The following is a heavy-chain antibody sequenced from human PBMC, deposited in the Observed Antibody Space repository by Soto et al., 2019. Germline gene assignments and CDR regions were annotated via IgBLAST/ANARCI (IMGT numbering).Heavy chain of an antibody. CDR1: GFSLRTSGMC. D-gene: IGHD2-2*01. J-gene: IGHJ4*02. CDR3: ARITGTGYCTTTNCLTRGFSDN. V-gene: IGHV2-70*11. Sequence: SGPTLVNPTQTLTLTCTFSGFSLRTSGMCVSWIRQPPGKALEWLARIDWDDDKYYNTSLKTRLTISKDTSKNQVVLTMTNMDPVDTATYYCARITGTGYCTTTNCLTRGFSDNWGQGTLVTVSS. CDR2: IDWDDDK.